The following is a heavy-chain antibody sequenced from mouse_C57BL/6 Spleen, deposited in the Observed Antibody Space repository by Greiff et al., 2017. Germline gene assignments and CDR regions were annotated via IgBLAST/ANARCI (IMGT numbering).Heavy chain of an antibody. CDR1: GFTFSSYT. V-gene: IGHV5-9*01. J-gene: IGHJ4*01. D-gene: IGHD2-1*01. CDR3: ARPSNYAYYYAMDY. Sequence: DVKLVESGGGLVKPGGSLKLSCAASGFTFSSYTMSWVRQTPGKRLEWVATISGGGGNTYYPDSVKGRFTISRDNAKNTLYLQMSSLRSEDTALYYCARPSNYAYYYAMDYWGQGTSVTVSS. CDR2: ISGGGGNT.